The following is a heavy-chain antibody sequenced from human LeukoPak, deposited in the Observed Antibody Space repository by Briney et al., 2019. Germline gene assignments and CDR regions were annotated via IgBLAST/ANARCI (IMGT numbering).Heavy chain of an antibody. CDR3: AREGLDFPRSNWFDP. J-gene: IGHJ5*02. CDR1: GGSFSGYY. CDR2: INHSGST. D-gene: IGHD3-3*01. V-gene: IGHV4-34*01. Sequence: SETLSLTCAVYGGSFSGYYWSWIRQPPGKGLEWIGEINHSGSTNYNPSLKSRVTISVDTSKNQFSLKLSSVTAADTTVYYCAREGLDFPRSNWFDPWGQGTLVTVSS.